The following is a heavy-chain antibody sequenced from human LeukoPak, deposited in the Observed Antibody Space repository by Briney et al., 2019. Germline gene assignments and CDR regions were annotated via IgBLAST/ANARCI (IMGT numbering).Heavy chain of an antibody. Sequence: GGSLRLSCAASGFTFSSYGTHSVRQAPGKGLESVAVIWYDGSNKYYADSVKGRFTISRNNSKNTLYLLINSLRPEDTAVYYCASTSGWYEPIDYWGQGTLVTVSS. CDR2: IWYDGSNK. CDR1: GFTFSSYG. V-gene: IGHV3-33*01. J-gene: IGHJ4*02. CDR3: ASTSGWYEPIDY. D-gene: IGHD6-19*01.